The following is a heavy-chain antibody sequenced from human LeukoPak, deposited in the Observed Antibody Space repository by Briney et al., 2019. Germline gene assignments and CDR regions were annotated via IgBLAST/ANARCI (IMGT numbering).Heavy chain of an antibody. D-gene: IGHD6-13*01. J-gene: IGHJ3*02. CDR2: IYHSGST. CDR1: GYSISSGYY. CDR3: ARTNGLSSSWYCCDAFDI. Sequence: SETLSLTCAVSGYSISSGYYWGWIRQPPGKGLEWIGSIYHSGSTYYNPSLKSRVTISVDTSKNQFSLKLSSVTAADTAVYYCARTNGLSSSWYCCDAFDIWVQGTMVTVS. V-gene: IGHV4-38-2*01.